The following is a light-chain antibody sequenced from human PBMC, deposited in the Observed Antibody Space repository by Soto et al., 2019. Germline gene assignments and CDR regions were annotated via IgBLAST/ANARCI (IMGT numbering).Light chain of an antibody. CDR2: EAS. V-gene: IGKV1-5*01. CDR1: QSVTNW. CDR3: QHYTSYYPS. Sequence: DIQMTQYPSSLSAFVGDRVTITCRASQSVTNWLAWYQQKPGKAPKLLLSEASILESGVPSRFSGSGSGTEFTLTISSLQPEDSATYYCQHYTSYYPSFGQGTKCEI. J-gene: IGKJ1*01.